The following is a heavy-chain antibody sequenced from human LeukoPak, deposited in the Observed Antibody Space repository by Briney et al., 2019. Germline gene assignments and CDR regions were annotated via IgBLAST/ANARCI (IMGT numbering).Heavy chain of an antibody. CDR3: AKGYSGYDPYEDGGNVFDY. D-gene: IGHD5-12*01. J-gene: IGHJ4*02. CDR2: TYYRSKWYN. Sequence: SQTLSLTCAIPGDSVSSNSAAWNWIRQSPSRGLEWLGRTYYRSKWYNDYAVSVKSQITINPDTSKNQFSLQLNSVTPEDTAVYYCAKGYSGYDPYEDGGNVFDYWGQGTLVTVPS. V-gene: IGHV6-1*01. CDR1: GDSVSSNSAA.